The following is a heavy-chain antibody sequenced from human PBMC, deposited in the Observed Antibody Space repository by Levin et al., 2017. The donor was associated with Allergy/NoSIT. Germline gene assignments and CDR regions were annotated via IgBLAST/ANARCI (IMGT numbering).Heavy chain of an antibody. CDR3: AREGDDFWSGYRYFDY. CDR1: GGTFSSYA. Sequence: ASVKVSCKASGGTFSSYAISWVRQAPGQGLEWMGGIIPIFGTANYAQKFQGRVTITADKSTSTAYMELSSLRSEDTAVYYCAREGDDFWSGYRYFDYWGQGTLVTVSS. D-gene: IGHD3-3*01. J-gene: IGHJ4*02. V-gene: IGHV1-69*06. CDR2: IIPIFGTA.